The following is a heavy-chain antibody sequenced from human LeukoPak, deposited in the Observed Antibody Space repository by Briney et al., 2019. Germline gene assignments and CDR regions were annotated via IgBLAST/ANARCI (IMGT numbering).Heavy chain of an antibody. D-gene: IGHD6-19*01. V-gene: IGHV3-23*01. CDR3: AKDRGSIAVAGIDY. Sequence: GGSLRLSCAASGFTFSSYAVSWVRQAPGKGLEWVSAISGTVGSTYYADSVKGRFTISRDNSKNTLYLQMNSLRAEDTAVYYCAKDRGSIAVAGIDYWGQGTLVTVSS. CDR1: GFTFSSYA. CDR2: ISGTVGST. J-gene: IGHJ4*02.